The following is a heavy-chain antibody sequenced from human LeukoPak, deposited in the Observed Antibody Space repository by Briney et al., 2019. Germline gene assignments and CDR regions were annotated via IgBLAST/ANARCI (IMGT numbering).Heavy chain of an antibody. D-gene: IGHD6-19*01. J-gene: IGHJ4*02. CDR1: GFTFSNFA. CDR3: AKDSVYSSGWFDY. V-gene: IGHV3-23*01. Sequence: GGSLRLSCAASGFTFSNFAMSWVRQAPGKGLEWVSSISGSGGMTYYADSVKGRFTISRDNSKNTLFLQMNSLRAEDTAIYYCAKDSVYSSGWFDYWGQGTLVTVSS. CDR2: ISGSGGMT.